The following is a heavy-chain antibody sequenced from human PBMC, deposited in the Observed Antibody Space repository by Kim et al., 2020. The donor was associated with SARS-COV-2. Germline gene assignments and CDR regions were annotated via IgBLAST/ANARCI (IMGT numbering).Heavy chain of an antibody. D-gene: IGHD3-22*01. CDR2: IYYSGST. J-gene: IGHJ2*01. CDR3: AKPRGDSSGYPFWYFDL. Sequence: SETLSLTCTVSGGSISSYYWSWIRQPPGKGLEWIGYIYYSGSTNYNPSLKSRVSISVDTSKNQFSLKLSSVTAADTAVYYCAKPRGDSSGYPFWYFDLWGRGTLVTVSS. CDR1: GGSISSYY. V-gene: IGHV4-59*01.